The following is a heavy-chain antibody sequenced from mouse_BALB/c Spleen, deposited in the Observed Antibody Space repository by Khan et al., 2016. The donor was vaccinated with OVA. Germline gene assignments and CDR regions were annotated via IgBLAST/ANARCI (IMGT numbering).Heavy chain of an antibody. CDR3: GIIYYGLAWCTY. Sequence: QVQLKESRPGLVAPSQSLSITCTVSGLSLINYGVSWIRQPPGKGLEWLGVIWGDGTTNYHSTLKPRLSINKDNSKSQVFLQLTSLQTDDTATYFCGIIYYGLAWCTYWGQGTLVTVSA. CDR1: GLSLINYG. D-gene: IGHD1-2*01. J-gene: IGHJ3*01. CDR2: IWGDGTT. V-gene: IGHV2-3*01.